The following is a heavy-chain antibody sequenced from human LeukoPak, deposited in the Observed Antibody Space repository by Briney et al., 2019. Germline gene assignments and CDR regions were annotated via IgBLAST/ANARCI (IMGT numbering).Heavy chain of an antibody. J-gene: IGHJ6*02. D-gene: IGHD2-2*01. CDR3: ARDCSSTSCPAFTLYYYYGMDV. Sequence: GGPLRLSCAASGFTFSSYNMNWVPHAPGKALEWVSSISSSRSYIYYADSVKGRFTISRDNAKNSLYLQMNSLRAEDTAVYYCARDCSSTSCPAFTLYYYYGMDVWGQGTTVTVSS. CDR1: GFTFSSYN. CDR2: ISSSRSYI. V-gene: IGHV3-21*01.